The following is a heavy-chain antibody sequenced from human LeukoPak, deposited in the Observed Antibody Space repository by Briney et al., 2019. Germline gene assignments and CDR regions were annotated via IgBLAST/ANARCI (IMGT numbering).Heavy chain of an antibody. CDR3: ARIVVVPAAPLAAFDY. CDR2: IYHSGST. Sequence: SGTLSLTCAVSGGSISSSNWWSWVRQPPGKGLEWIGEIYHSGSTNYNPSLKSLVTISVDKPKNQFSLKLSSVTAADTAVYYCARIVVVPAAPLAAFDYWGQGTLVTVSS. CDR1: GGSISSSNW. J-gene: IGHJ4*02. V-gene: IGHV4-4*02. D-gene: IGHD2-2*01.